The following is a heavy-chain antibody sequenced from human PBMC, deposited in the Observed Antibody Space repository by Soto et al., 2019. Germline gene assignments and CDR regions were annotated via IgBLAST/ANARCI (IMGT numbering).Heavy chain of an antibody. Sequence: PGGSLRLSCAASGFTFSNYGMHWVRQAPGKGLEWVAVISYDESNKYYGDSVKGRFTISRDNSKNTLYLQMNNLRAEDTALYYCTKQGLPHHNWFDPWGQGTLVTVSS. CDR1: GFTFSNYG. CDR3: TKQGLPHHNWFDP. V-gene: IGHV3-30*18. J-gene: IGHJ5*02. D-gene: IGHD2-15*01. CDR2: ISYDESNK.